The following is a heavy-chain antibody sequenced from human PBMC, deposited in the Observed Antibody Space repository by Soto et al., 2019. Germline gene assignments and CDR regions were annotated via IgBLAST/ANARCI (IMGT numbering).Heavy chain of an antibody. Sequence: QVQLVESGGGVVQPGRSLRLSCAASGFTFSSYAMHWVRQAPGKGLEWVAVISYDGSNKYYADSVKGRFTISRDNSKNTLYLQMKSLRAEDTAVYYCESRVLYGDPANWFDPWGQGTLVTVSS. CDR1: GFTFSSYA. J-gene: IGHJ5*02. CDR3: ESRVLYGDPANWFDP. CDR2: ISYDGSNK. D-gene: IGHD4-17*01. V-gene: IGHV3-30-3*01.